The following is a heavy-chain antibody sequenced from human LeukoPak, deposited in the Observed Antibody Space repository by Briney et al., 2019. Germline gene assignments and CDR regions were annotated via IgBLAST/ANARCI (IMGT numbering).Heavy chain of an antibody. D-gene: IGHD3-10*01. CDR1: GGTFSSYA. V-gene: IGHV1-69*05. Sequence: ASVKVSCKASGGTFSSYAISWVRQAPGQGLEWMGGIIPIFGTANYAQKFQGRVTMTTDTSTSTAYMELRSLRSDDTAVYYCARVLGVRGLTAYYFDYWGQGTLVTVSS. CDR2: IIPIFGTA. CDR3: ARVLGVRGLTAYYFDY. J-gene: IGHJ4*02.